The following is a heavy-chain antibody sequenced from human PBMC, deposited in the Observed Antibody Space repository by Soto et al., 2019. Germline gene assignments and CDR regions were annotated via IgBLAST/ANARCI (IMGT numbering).Heavy chain of an antibody. D-gene: IGHD3-3*01. Sequence: GGLMRLSCAASGFTFSSHWMSCVRQAPGKGLEWVANIKQDGSEKYYVDSVKGRFTISRDNAKNSLYLQMNSLRAEDTAVYYCARDSLYYDFWSGYYTNWFDPWGQGTLVTVSS. CDR1: GFTFSSHW. CDR3: ARDSLYYDFWSGYYTNWFDP. V-gene: IGHV3-7*01. CDR2: IKQDGSEK. J-gene: IGHJ5*02.